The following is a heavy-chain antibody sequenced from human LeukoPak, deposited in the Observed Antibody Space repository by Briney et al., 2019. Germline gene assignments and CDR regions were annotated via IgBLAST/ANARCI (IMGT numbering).Heavy chain of an antibody. D-gene: IGHD3-10*01. Sequence: PGGSLRLSCAASGFTFSSYSMNWVRQAPGKGLEWVSSIISSSSYIYYADSVKGRFTISRDNAKNSLYLQMNSLRAEDTAVYYCARDTQFREGFGELFDYWGQGTLVTVSS. V-gene: IGHV3-21*01. J-gene: IGHJ4*02. CDR1: GFTFSSYS. CDR2: IISSSSYI. CDR3: ARDTQFREGFGELFDY.